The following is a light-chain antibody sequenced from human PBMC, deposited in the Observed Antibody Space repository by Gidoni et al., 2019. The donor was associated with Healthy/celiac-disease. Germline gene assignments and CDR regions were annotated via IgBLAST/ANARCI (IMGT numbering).Light chain of an antibody. J-gene: IGKJ5*01. CDR1: QSVLYSDNNKNY. CDR3: QQYYSTLLIT. V-gene: IGKV4-1*01. Sequence: DIVITQSQDSLAVSLGDRATINCKSRQSVLYSDNNKNYLAWYQQKPGQPPKLLIYWTSTRESGVPDRFSGSGSGTDFTLTIVSLQAEDVAVYYCQQYYSTLLITFXQXTRLEIK. CDR2: WTS.